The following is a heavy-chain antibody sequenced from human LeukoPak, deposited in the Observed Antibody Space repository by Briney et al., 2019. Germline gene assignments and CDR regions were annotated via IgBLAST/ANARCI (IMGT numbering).Heavy chain of an antibody. D-gene: IGHD5-12*01. J-gene: IGHJ4*02. V-gene: IGHV4-34*01. Sequence: PSETLSLTCAVYGGSFSGYYWSWIRQPPGKGLEWIGEINHSGSTNYNPSLKSRVTISVDTSKNQFSLKLSSVTAADTAGYYCARGSGRYSGYAPRYFDYWGTGTLVTVAS. CDR1: GGSFSGYY. CDR2: INHSGST. CDR3: ARGSGRYSGYAPRYFDY.